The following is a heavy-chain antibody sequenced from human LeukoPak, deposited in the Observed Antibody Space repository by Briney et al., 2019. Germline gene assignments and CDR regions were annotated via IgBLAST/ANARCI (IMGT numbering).Heavy chain of an antibody. CDR1: GFTFSSYG. CDR3: AELGITMIGGV. V-gene: IGHV3-23*01. Sequence: GGSLRLSCAASGFTFSSYGMGWVRQAPGKGLEWVSAISGSGGSTYYADSVKGRFTISRDNAKNSLYLQMNSLRAEDTAVYYCAELGITMIGGVWGKGTTVTISS. D-gene: IGHD3-10*02. J-gene: IGHJ6*04. CDR2: ISGSGGST.